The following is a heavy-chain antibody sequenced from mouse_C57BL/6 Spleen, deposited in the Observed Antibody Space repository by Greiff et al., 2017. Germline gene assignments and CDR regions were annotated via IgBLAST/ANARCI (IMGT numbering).Heavy chain of an antibody. J-gene: IGHJ4*01. CDR3: TRVRGGYGSSYDYAMDY. V-gene: IGHV1-15*01. CDR2: IDPETGGT. CDR1: GYTFTDYE. D-gene: IGHD1-1*01. Sequence: VQLQQSGAELVRPGASVTLSCKASGYTFTDYEMHWVKQTPVHGLEWIGAIDPETGGTAYNQKFKGKAILTADKSSSTAYMELRSLTSEDSAVYYCTRVRGGYGSSYDYAMDYWGQGTSVTVSS.